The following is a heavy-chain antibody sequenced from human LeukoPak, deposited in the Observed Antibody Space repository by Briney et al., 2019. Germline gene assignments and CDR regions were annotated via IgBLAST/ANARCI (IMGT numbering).Heavy chain of an antibody. Sequence: SETLSLTCTVSGGSISSYYWSWIRQPPGKGLEWIGYIYYSGSTNYNPSLKSRVTISVDASKNQFSLKLSSVTAADTAVYYCARRGLRLGELSLSGDAFDIWGQGTMVTVSS. J-gene: IGHJ3*02. D-gene: IGHD3-16*02. CDR3: ARRGLRLGELSLSGDAFDI. CDR1: GGSISSYY. V-gene: IGHV4-59*08. CDR2: IYYSGST.